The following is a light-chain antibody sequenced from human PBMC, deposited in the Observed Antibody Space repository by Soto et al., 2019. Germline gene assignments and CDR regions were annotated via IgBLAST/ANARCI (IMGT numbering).Light chain of an antibody. CDR3: TSYTSSITYV. Sequence: QSVLTQPASVSGSPGQSITISCTGTSSDVGGYNRVSWYQQHPGQAPKLMIYEVNNRPSGVSNRFSGSKSGNTASLTISGRQAEDEADYYCTSYTSSITYVFGSGTKVIVL. CDR1: SSDVGGYNR. CDR2: EVN. J-gene: IGLJ1*01. V-gene: IGLV2-14*01.